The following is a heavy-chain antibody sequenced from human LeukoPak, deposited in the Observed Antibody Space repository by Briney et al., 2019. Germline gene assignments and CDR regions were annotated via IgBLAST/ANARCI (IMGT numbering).Heavy chain of an antibody. V-gene: IGHV1-24*01. J-gene: IGHJ5*02. CDR2: FDPEDGET. CDR1: GYTLTELS. D-gene: IGHD3-3*01. CDR3: ATASGGRGQLRFLSNWFDP. Sequence: ASVKVSCKVSGYTLTELSMHWVRQAPGKGLEWMGGFDPEDGETIYAQKFQGRVTITEDTSTDTAYMELSSLRSEDTAVYYCATASGGRGQLRFLSNWFDPWGQGTLVTVSS.